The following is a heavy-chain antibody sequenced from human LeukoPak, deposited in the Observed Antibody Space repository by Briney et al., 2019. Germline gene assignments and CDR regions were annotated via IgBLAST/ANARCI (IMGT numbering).Heavy chain of an antibody. V-gene: IGHV1-2*02. CDR3: ASSPPVTTSIIFDY. CDR1: GYTFTGYY. D-gene: IGHD4-17*01. Sequence: ASVKVSCKASGYTFTGYYMHWVRQAPGQGLEWMGWINPNSGGTNYAQKFQGRVTMTRDTSISTAYMELSRLRSDDTAVCYFASSPPVTTSIIFDYWGQGPLVTVSS. CDR2: INPNSGGT. J-gene: IGHJ4*02.